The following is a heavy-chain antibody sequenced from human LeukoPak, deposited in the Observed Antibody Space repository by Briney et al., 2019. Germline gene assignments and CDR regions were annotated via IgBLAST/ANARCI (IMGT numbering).Heavy chain of an antibody. J-gene: IGHJ4*02. CDR2: INHSGST. CDR1: GGSFSGYY. D-gene: IGHD3-22*01. CDR3: ARGHGADYYDSSGYYVFDY. V-gene: IGHV4-34*01. Sequence: NPSETLSLTCAVYGGSFSGYYWSWIRQPPGKGLEWIGEINHSGSTNYNPSLKSRVTISVDTSKNQFSLKLGSVTAADTAVYYCARGHGADYYDSSGYYVFDYWGQGTLVTVSS.